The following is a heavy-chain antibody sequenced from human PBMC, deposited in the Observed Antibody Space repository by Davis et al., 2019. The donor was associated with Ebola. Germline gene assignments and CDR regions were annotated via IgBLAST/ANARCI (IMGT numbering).Heavy chain of an antibody. D-gene: IGHD3-10*01. CDR2: INPSGGST. Sequence: ASVKVSCKAFGYTISTHYIHWVRQAPGQGLEWMGTINPSGGSTNYPQKFQGRVTMTRNTSISTAYMELSSLRSEDTAVYYCARGATMGSWGQGTLVTVSS. CDR3: ARGATMGS. V-gene: IGHV1-46*01. J-gene: IGHJ5*02. CDR1: GYTISTHY.